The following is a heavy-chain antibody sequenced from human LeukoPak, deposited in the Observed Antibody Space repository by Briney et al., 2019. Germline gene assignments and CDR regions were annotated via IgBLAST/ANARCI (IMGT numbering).Heavy chain of an antibody. Sequence: ASVKVSCKATGYTFTSYGISWVRQAPGQGLEWMGWISAYNGNKNYAQKLQGRVTMTTDSSKSTAYMELRSLRSDDTAVYYCARDRRDNWNGDAFDIWGQGTMVTVSS. J-gene: IGHJ3*02. CDR2: ISAYNGNK. CDR3: ARDRRDNWNGDAFDI. CDR1: GYTFTSYG. D-gene: IGHD1-1*01. V-gene: IGHV1-18*01.